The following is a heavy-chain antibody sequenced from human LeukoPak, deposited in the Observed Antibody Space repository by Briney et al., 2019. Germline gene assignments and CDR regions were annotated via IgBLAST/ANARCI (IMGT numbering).Heavy chain of an antibody. V-gene: IGHV3-21*01. J-gene: IGHJ6*02. CDR1: GFTFSNYG. D-gene: IGHD5-18*01. CDR2: ISTSSSYI. CDR3: AREGWIQLWSGSDGMDV. Sequence: GGSLRLSCAASGFTFSNYGMHWVRQAPGKGLEWLSYISTSSSYIYYADSVKGRFTVSRDNAMNSLYLQMNSLRAEDTAVYYCAREGWIQLWSGSDGMDVWGQGTTVTVSS.